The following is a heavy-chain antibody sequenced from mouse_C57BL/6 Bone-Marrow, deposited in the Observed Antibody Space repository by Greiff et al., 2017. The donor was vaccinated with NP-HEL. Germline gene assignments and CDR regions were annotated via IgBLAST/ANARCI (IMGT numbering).Heavy chain of an antibody. Sequence: VMLVESGPGLVAPSQSLSITCTVSGFSLTSYGVDWVRQPPGKGLEWLGVIWGGGSTNYNSALMSRLSISKDNSKSQVFLKMNSLQTDDTAMYYCAKLYHYYGSSPYYAMDYWGQGTSVTVSS. CDR3: AKLYHYYGSSPYYAMDY. V-gene: IGHV2-9*01. J-gene: IGHJ4*01. D-gene: IGHD1-1*01. CDR1: GFSLTSYG. CDR2: IWGGGST.